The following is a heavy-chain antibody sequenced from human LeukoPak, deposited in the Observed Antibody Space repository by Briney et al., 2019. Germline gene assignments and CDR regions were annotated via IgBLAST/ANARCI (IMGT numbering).Heavy chain of an antibody. J-gene: IGHJ4*02. Sequence: GGSLRLSCAASGFTFSSYGMHWVRQAPGKGLEWVAFIRYDGSNKYYADSVKGRFTISRDNSKNTLYLQMNSLRAEDTAVYYCAKDAPNYYGPGSYPDYWGQGTLVTVSS. CDR3: AKDAPNYYGPGSYPDY. V-gene: IGHV3-30*02. CDR1: GFTFSSYG. CDR2: IRYDGSNK. D-gene: IGHD3-10*01.